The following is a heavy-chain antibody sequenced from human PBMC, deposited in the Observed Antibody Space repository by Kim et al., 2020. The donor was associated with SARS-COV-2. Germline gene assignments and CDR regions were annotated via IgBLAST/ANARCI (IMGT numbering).Heavy chain of an antibody. J-gene: IGHJ4*02. CDR3: ARDWDTAMVTGVLDY. D-gene: IGHD5-18*01. CDR2: ISSSSSYI. V-gene: IGHV3-21*01. Sequence: GGSLRLSCAASGFTFSSYSMNWVRQAPGKGLEWVSSISSSSSYIYYADSVKGRFTISRDNAKNSLYLQMNSLRAEDTAVYYCARDWDTAMVTGVLDYWGQGTLVTVSS. CDR1: GFTFSSYS.